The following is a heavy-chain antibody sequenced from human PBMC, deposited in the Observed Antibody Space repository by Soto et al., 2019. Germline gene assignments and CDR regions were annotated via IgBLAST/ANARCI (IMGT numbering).Heavy chain of an antibody. CDR2: ISAYNGNT. V-gene: IGHV1-18*04. CDR3: ARIVLWFGERRAFGI. D-gene: IGHD3-10*01. Sequence: AAVKVSCKASGYTFTSYGISWVRQAPGQGLEWMGWISAYNGNTNYAQKLQGRVTMTTDTSTSTAYMELRSLRSDDTAVYYCARIVLWFGERRAFGIWGQGTMVTVSS. J-gene: IGHJ3*02. CDR1: GYTFTSYG.